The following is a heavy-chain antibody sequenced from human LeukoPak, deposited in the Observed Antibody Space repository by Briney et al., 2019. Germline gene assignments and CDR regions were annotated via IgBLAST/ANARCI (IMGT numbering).Heavy chain of an antibody. Sequence: SETLSLTCTVSGGSISSNNYYWGRIRQPPGKGLEWIGNIYYSGSTYYNPSLKSQVTISVDTSKNQFSLKLSSVTAADTAVYYCAREAYYYDSSGYYYGEGIDYWGQGTLVTVSS. CDR3: AREAYYYDSSGYYYGEGIDY. D-gene: IGHD3-22*01. CDR1: GGSISSNNYY. V-gene: IGHV4-39*01. CDR2: IYYSGST. J-gene: IGHJ4*02.